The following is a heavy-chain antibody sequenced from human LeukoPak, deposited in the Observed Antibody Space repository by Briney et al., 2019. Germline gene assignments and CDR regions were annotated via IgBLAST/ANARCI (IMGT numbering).Heavy chain of an antibody. D-gene: IGHD3-22*01. J-gene: IGHJ4*02. CDR3: ARHVTDTPSDY. Sequence: GESLKISCKGSGYSFTSYWIGWVRQMPGKGLEWMGIIYPGDSETRYSPSFQGHVTISADTSISTAYLRWSSLKASDTAMYYCARHVTDTPSDYWGQGTLVTVSS. CDR2: IYPGDSET. CDR1: GYSFTSYW. V-gene: IGHV5-51*01.